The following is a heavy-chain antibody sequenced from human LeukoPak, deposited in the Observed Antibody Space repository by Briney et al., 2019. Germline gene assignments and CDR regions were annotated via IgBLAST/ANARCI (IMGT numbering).Heavy chain of an antibody. J-gene: IGHJ4*02. V-gene: IGHV4-59*01. Sequence: PSETLSLTCTVSDDSITIYYWSWIRQPPGKGLEWIGYIYYSGSTNYNPSLKSRVTISVDTSKNQFSLKLSSVTAADTAVYYCARADGISAPSLGYWGQGTLVTVSS. CDR3: ARADGISAPSLGY. CDR1: DDSITIYY. D-gene: IGHD4-23*01. CDR2: IYYSGST.